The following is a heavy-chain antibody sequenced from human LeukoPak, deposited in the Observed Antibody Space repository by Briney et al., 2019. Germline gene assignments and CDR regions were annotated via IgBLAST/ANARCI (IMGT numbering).Heavy chain of an antibody. CDR1: GGSISSGDYY. Sequence: SETLSLTCTVSGGSISSGDYYWSWIRQPPGKGLEWIGYIYYSGSTYYNPSLKSRVTMSVDTSKNQFSLKLSSVTAADTAVYYCARVSGWYRGVFDIWGQGTMVTVSS. D-gene: IGHD6-19*01. J-gene: IGHJ3*02. CDR3: ARVSGWYRGVFDI. CDR2: IYYSGST. V-gene: IGHV4-30-4*02.